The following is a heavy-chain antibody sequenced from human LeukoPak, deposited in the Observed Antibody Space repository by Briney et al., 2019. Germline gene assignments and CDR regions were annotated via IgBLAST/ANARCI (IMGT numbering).Heavy chain of an antibody. V-gene: IGHV3-30*03. CDR2: ISYDGSNK. Sequence: QPGRSLGLSCAASGFTFSNYGMHWVRQAPGKGLEGVAVISYDGSNKYYADSVKGRFTISRDNSKNTLYLQMNSLRAEDTAVYYCSAWSRSYYFDYWGQGTLVTVSS. J-gene: IGHJ4*02. CDR3: SAWSRSYYFDY. CDR1: GFTFSNYG. D-gene: IGHD2-8*02.